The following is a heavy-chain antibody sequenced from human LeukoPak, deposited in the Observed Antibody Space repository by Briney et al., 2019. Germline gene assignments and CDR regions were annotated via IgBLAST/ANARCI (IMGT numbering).Heavy chain of an antibody. CDR3: ARGYNWVSPTRNFYYMDV. D-gene: IGHD1-20*01. Sequence: SETLSLSCAVYGGSFSGYYWSWIRQPPGKGLEWIGEINHSGSTNYNASLRSRVTMSVATSKNQFSLKLSSVTAADTAVYYCARGYNWVSPTRNFYYMDVWGKGTTVTVPS. CDR2: INHSGST. J-gene: IGHJ6*03. CDR1: GGSFSGYY. V-gene: IGHV4-34*01.